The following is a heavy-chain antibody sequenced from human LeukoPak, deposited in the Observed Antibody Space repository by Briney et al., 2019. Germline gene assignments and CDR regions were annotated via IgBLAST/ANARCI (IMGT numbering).Heavy chain of an antibody. V-gene: IGHV3-33*01. CDR3: ARDLDDYGDYNWFDP. CDR1: GFTFSSYG. CDR2: IWYDGSNK. Sequence: GGSLRLSCAASGFTFSSYGMHWVRQAPGKGLEGVAVIWYDGSNKYYADSVKGRFTISRDNSKNTLYLQMNSLRAEDTAVYYCARDLDDYGDYNWFDPWGQGTLVTVSS. D-gene: IGHD4-17*01. J-gene: IGHJ5*02.